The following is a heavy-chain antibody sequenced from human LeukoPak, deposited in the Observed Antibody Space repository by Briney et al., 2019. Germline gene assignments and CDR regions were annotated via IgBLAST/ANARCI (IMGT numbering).Heavy chain of an antibody. CDR1: GGSISSGTYY. CDR2: IYKSGST. CDR3: AREGLAMVRGVLPKEAWGWFDP. J-gene: IGHJ5*02. Sequence: SETLSLTCTVSGGSISSGTYYWSWIRQPAGKGLEWIGRIYKSGSTNCNPSLKSRVTISVDTPKTQFSLKLSSVTAADTAVYYCAREGLAMVRGVLPKEAWGWFDPWGQGTLVTVSS. V-gene: IGHV4-61*02. D-gene: IGHD3-10*01.